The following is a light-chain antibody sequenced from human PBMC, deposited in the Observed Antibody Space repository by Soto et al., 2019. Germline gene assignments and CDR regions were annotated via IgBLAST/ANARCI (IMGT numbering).Light chain of an antibody. J-gene: IGLJ1*01. V-gene: IGLV2-14*03. CDR3: SSYTTSNTRQIV. CDR1: RSEVCSYNI. CDR2: DVS. Sequence: LTPPASLSGSPGQAITLSFPGTRSEVCSYNIVARYHHHPGKDTVLMIYDVSNRPSGVSNRFSGSKSGNTASLTISGPQPEDEADYYCSSYTTSNTRQIVFGTGTTFPVL.